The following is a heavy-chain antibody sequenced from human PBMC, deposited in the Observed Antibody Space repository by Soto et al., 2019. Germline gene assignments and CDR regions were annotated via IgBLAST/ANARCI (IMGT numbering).Heavy chain of an antibody. Sequence: PGGSLRLSCAASGFTFSTYWMNWVRQAPGKGLEWVANIKEDGSEAYYVDSVKGRFTISRDNAKNSLYLDMNSLRGEDTAVYYCARDWGAPGRGSALGYYYHFGMDFWSQGTTVTVSS. D-gene: IGHD3-16*01. CDR2: IKEDGSEA. J-gene: IGHJ6*02. V-gene: IGHV3-7*05. CDR3: ARDWGAPGRGSALGYYYHFGMDF. CDR1: GFTFSTYW.